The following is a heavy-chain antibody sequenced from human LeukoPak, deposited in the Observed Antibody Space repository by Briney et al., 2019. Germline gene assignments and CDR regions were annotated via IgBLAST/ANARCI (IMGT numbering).Heavy chain of an antibody. CDR1: GGTFTSYA. D-gene: IGHD4-11*01. Sequence: ASVKVSCKASGGTFTSYAISWGRQAPGQGLEWMGGINPIFGTANYEQKFQGRVTITTDKSTITAYMELSSLRSEDTAVYYCARTGYSKPKNSFDPWGQGTLVTVSS. CDR3: ARTGYSKPKNSFDP. J-gene: IGHJ5*02. V-gene: IGHV1-69*05. CDR2: INPIFGTA.